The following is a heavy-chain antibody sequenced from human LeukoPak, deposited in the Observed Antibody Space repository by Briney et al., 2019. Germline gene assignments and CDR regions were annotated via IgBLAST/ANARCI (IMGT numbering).Heavy chain of an antibody. CDR1: GYTFTGYY. CDR2: INPNSGGT. V-gene: IGHV1-2*02. Sequence: GASVKVSCKASGYTFTGYYMHWVRQAPGQGLEWMGWINPNSGGTNYAQKFQGRVTMTRDTSISTAYMELSRLRSDDTAVYYCRTDRYGDYGDYIDYWGLGTLVTVSS. J-gene: IGHJ4*02. CDR3: RTDRYGDYGDYIDY. D-gene: IGHD4-17*01.